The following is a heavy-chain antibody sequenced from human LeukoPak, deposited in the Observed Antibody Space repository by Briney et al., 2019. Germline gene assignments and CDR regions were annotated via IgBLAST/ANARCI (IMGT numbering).Heavy chain of an antibody. J-gene: IGHJ6*03. V-gene: IGHV4-34*01. CDR3: ARGRQDVTMIVVIMTAVSYYLDV. Sequence: SETLSLTCAVYGGSFSGYYWTWIRHTPEKGLEWIGEMNPSGSTNYNPAPNRRVTLSVDTSKKQFSLTLSSVTAADTAVYYCARGRQDVTMIVVIMTAVSYYLDVWGKGTTVTVS. D-gene: IGHD3-22*01. CDR2: MNPSGST. CDR1: GGSFSGYY.